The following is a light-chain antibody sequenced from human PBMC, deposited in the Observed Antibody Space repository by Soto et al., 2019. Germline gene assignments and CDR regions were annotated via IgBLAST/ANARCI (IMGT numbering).Light chain of an antibody. V-gene: IGKV3-20*01. CDR2: GSS. CDR3: QQYGSSTPYT. J-gene: IGKJ2*01. CDR1: QSVRNNY. Sequence: EVVLTQSPGTLSLSPGERATLSCRASQSVRNNYLAWYQQKPGQSPKLLIFGSSDRATGILDRFGGSGSGTDFTLTISRLEPGDFAVYYCQQYGSSTPYTFGQGTKLEIK.